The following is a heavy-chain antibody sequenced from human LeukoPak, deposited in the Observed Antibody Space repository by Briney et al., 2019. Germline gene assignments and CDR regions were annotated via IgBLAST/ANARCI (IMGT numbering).Heavy chain of an antibody. CDR3: ARDGSRWFGESLGTD. CDR2: IYYSGST. Sequence: SETLSLTCTVSGGSISSSSYYWGWIRQPPGKGLEWIGSIYYSGSTYYNPSLKSRVTISVDTSKNQFSLKLSSVTAADTAVYYCARDGSRWFGESLGTDWGQGTLVTVSS. CDR1: GGSISSSSYY. D-gene: IGHD3-10*01. J-gene: IGHJ4*02. V-gene: IGHV4-39*07.